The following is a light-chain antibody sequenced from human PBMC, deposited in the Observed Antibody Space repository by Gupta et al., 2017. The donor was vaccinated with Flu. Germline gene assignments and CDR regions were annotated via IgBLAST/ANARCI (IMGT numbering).Light chain of an antibody. CDR3: ATWDDTINRLV. CDR1: RSDIGINM. J-gene: IGLJ3*02. Sequence: QSGRTQPPSESGSHGQMVNSSCSGSRSDIGINMFTCYQQVPGTAPRLLIYDNNKRPLGVPDRVSGSKSGTSASLAISGLQAEDEADYFCATWDDTINRLVFGGGTKL. CDR2: DNN. V-gene: IGLV1-44*01.